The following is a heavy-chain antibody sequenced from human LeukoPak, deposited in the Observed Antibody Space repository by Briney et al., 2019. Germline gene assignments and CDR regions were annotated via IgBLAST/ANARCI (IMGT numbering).Heavy chain of an antibody. CDR2: INPNNGAT. D-gene: IGHD2-21*01. CDR1: GYTFTGYY. CDR3: AIDLKYQLLLGWFDP. J-gene: IGHJ5*02. V-gene: IGHV1-2*06. Sequence: GSVKVSCKASGYTFTGYYIHWVRQAPGQGLEWMGRINPNNGATNYAQKFQGRVTVTRDTSISIVYMELRRLRSDDMAVYYCAIDLKYQLLLGWFDPWGQGSLVTVSS.